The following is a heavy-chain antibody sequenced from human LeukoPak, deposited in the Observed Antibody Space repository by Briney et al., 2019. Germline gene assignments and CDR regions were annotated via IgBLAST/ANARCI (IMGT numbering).Heavy chain of an antibody. CDR1: GFTFSSYA. CDR2: ISGSGGST. V-gene: IGHV3-23*01. Sequence: GGSLRLSCAASGFTFSSYAMSWVRQAPGKGLEWVSAISGSGGSTYYADSVKGRFTISRDNSNNMVFLQMTSLRAEDTAVYFCAKAVFGYSSSWYFDEWGQGTLVTVSS. J-gene: IGHJ4*02. D-gene: IGHD6-13*01. CDR3: AKAVFGYSSSWYFDE.